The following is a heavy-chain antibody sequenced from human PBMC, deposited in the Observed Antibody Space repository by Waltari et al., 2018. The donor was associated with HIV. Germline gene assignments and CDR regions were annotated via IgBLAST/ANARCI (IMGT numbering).Heavy chain of an antibody. J-gene: IGHJ6*02. CDR2: ISSSGNTI. CDR3: ARDLGGSGWYDYYYGMDV. D-gene: IGHD6-19*01. V-gene: IGHV3-48*03. Sequence: EVQLVESAGGLVQPGGSLRLSCSASGFTFRNYEMNWLRQAPGKGLEWVSYISSSGNTIHYADSVKGRFTISRDNAKNSLYLQMNSLRAEDTSVYYCARDLGGSGWYDYYYGMDVWGQGTTVTVSS. CDR1: GFTFRNYE.